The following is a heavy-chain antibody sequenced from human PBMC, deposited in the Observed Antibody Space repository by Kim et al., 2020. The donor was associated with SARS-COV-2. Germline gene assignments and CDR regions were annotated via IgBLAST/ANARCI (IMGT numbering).Heavy chain of an antibody. D-gene: IGHD3-16*01. CDR2: ISVSGTTI. CDR1: TFAFSSYE. V-gene: IGHV3-48*03. J-gene: IGHJ5*02. Sequence: GGSLRLSCEASTFAFSSYEMNWVRQAPGKGLQWISYISVSGTTIHYADSVRGRFTISRDDAKKSLYLHMNSLRAEDTAIYYCARQLWEFGGFDPWGQGSLVTVSS. CDR3: ARQLWEFGGFDP.